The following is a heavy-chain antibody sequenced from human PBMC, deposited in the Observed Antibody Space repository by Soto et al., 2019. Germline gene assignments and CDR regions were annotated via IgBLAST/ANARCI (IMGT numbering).Heavy chain of an antibody. V-gene: IGHV1-8*01. CDR1: GYTFTSYD. CDR2: MHPNSGNT. D-gene: IGHD1-1*01. CDR3: AREKGRGKLDS. Sequence: QVQLVQSGAEVKKPGASVKVSCKASGYTFTSYDINLVRQASGQGLEWMGWMHPNSGNTGYAQKFQGRVTMTRTTSKRIVYMELSSLRSEDTAVYYCAREKGRGKLDSWGQGTLVTVSS. J-gene: IGHJ4*02.